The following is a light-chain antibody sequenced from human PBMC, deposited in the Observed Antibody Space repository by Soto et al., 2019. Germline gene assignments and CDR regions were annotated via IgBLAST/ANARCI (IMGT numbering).Light chain of an antibody. Sequence: QSALTQPASVSGSPGQSITISCTGTSSDVGGYNYVSWYQQHPGKAPKLMIYEVSNRPSGVSNRFSGSKSGNPGSLTISGLQAEDEADYYCSSYTSSSTYVFGTGTKLTV. V-gene: IGLV2-14*01. CDR1: SSDVGGYNY. J-gene: IGLJ1*01. CDR2: EVS. CDR3: SSYTSSSTYV.